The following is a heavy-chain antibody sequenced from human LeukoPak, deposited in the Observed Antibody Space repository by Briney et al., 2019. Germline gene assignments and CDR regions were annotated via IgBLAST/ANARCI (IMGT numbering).Heavy chain of an antibody. V-gene: IGHV1-46*01. J-gene: IGHJ3*02. D-gene: IGHD3-22*01. CDR1: GYTFTSYY. CDR3: AGSGYYEDAFDI. CDR2: INPSGGST. Sequence: GASVKVSCKASGYTFTSYYMHWVRQAPGQGLEWMGIINPSGGSTSYAQKFQGRVTMTRDMSTSTAYMELSSLRSEDTAVYYCAGSGYYEDAFDIWGQGTMVTVSS.